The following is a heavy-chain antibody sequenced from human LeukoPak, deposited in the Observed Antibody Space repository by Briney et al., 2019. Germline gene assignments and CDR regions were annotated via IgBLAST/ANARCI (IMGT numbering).Heavy chain of an antibody. V-gene: IGHV1-69*04. J-gene: IGHJ4*02. CDR1: GGTFSSYA. D-gene: IGHD1-1*01. Sequence: SVKVSCKASGGTFSSYAISWVRQAPGQGLEWMGRIIPILGIANYAQKFQGRVTITADKSTSTAYMELSNLRSEDTAVYYCASGDNSWSSTKYYFDYWGQGTLVTVSS. CDR2: IIPILGIA. CDR3: ASGDNSWSSTKYYFDY.